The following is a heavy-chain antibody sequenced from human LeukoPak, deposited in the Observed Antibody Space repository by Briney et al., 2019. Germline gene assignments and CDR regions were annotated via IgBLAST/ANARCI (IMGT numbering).Heavy chain of an antibody. V-gene: IGHV4-38-2*01. CDR1: GYSISSGYY. CDR3: ASTIFGVVPKGYYYYYMDV. CDR2: IYHSGST. J-gene: IGHJ6*03. D-gene: IGHD3-3*01. Sequence: SETLSLTCAVSGYSISSGYYWGWIRQPPGKGLEWIGSIYHSGSTYYNPSLKSRITISVDPSKNQFSLKLSSVTAADTAVYYCASTIFGVVPKGYYYYYMDVWGKGTTVTVSS.